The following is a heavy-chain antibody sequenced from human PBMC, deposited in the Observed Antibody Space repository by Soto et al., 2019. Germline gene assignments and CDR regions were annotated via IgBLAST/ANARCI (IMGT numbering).Heavy chain of an antibody. CDR3: ARTITMVRGVIKYFQH. D-gene: IGHD3-10*01. CDR1: GGSFSGYY. Sequence: SETLSLTCAVYGGSFSGYYWSWIRQPPGKGLEWIGEINHSGSTNYNPSLKSRVTISVDTSKNQFSLKLSSVTAADTAVYYCARTITMVRGVIKYFQHWGQGTLVTVSS. V-gene: IGHV4-34*01. J-gene: IGHJ1*01. CDR2: INHSGST.